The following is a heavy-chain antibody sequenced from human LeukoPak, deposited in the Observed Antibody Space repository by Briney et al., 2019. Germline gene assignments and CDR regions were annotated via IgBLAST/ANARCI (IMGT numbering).Heavy chain of an antibody. V-gene: IGHV3-7*01. Sequence: QPGGSLRLSCAASGFTFSSYWMSWVRQAPGKGLEWVANIKQDGSEKYYVDSVKGRFTISRDNAKNSLYLQMNSLRAEDTAVYYCARIYGDDVLYYFVYWGQGTLVTVSS. CDR1: GFTFSSYW. J-gene: IGHJ4*02. D-gene: IGHD4-17*01. CDR2: IKQDGSEK. CDR3: ARIYGDDVLYYFVY.